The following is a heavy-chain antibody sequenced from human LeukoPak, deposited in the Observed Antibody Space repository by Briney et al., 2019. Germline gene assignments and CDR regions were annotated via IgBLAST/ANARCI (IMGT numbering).Heavy chain of an antibody. V-gene: IGHV4-59*01. CDR1: GFNFSSYW. D-gene: IGHD3-22*01. J-gene: IGHJ4*02. CDR3: ARAYYDSSGHIDY. CDR2: IYYSGST. Sequence: GSLRLSCAASGFNFSSYWMHWVRQAPGKGLEWIGYIYYSGSTNYNPSLKSRVTISVDTSKNQFSLKLSSVTAADTAVYYCARAYYDSSGHIDYWGQGTLVTVSS.